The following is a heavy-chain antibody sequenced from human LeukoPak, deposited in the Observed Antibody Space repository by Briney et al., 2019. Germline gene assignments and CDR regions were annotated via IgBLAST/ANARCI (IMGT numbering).Heavy chain of an antibody. Sequence: GGSLRLSCAASGFTFSNYWMNWVRQAPGKGLDWVANIKPDGSEKYYVDSVKGRFTISRDNAKNSLYLQINSLRAEDTAIYYCARPIVLEAATFGFDIWGQGTMVTVSS. CDR3: ARPIVLEAATFGFDI. J-gene: IGHJ3*02. V-gene: IGHV3-7*01. D-gene: IGHD2-15*01. CDR2: IKPDGSEK. CDR1: GFTFSNYW.